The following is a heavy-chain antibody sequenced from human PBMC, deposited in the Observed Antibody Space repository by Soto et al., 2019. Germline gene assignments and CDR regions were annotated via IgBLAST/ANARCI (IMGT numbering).Heavy chain of an antibody. CDR3: ARGDYSDSSGLYFDY. CDR2: VYYSGST. J-gene: IGHJ4*02. CDR1: GGSISSHY. D-gene: IGHD3-22*01. Sequence: QVQLQESGPGLVKPSETLSLICTVSGGSISSHYWSWIRQPPGKGLGWIGYVYYSGSTNYNPSLRSRVSISVDTSKNQFSLKLSSVPAADTAVYHCARGDYSDSSGLYFDYWGQGTLVTVSS. V-gene: IGHV4-59*11.